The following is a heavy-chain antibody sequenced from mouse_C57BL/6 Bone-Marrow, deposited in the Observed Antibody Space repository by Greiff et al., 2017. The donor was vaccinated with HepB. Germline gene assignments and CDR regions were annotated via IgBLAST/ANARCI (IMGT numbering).Heavy chain of an antibody. CDR1: GFTFSNYW. J-gene: IGHJ4*01. V-gene: IGHV6-3*01. CDR3: TEDDGYSLYAMDY. CDR2: IRLKSDNYAT. D-gene: IGHD2-3*01. Sequence: EVKLEESGGGLVQPGGSMKLSCVASGFTFSNYWMNWVRQSPEKGLEWVAQIRLKSDNYATHYAESVKGRFTISRDDSKSSVYLQMNNLRAEDTGIYYCTEDDGYSLYAMDYWGQGTSVTVSS.